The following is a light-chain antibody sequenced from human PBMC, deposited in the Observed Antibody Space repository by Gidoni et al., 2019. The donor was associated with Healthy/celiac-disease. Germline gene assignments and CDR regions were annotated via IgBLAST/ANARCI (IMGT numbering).Light chain of an antibody. CDR2: GAS. CDR1: QSVSSN. CDR3: QQYNNWPRT. J-gene: IGKJ1*01. V-gene: IGKV3-15*01. Sequence: ELVMTQHPATLSVSPGERATLSCRSIQSVSSNFAWYPQKPRQAPTLLIFGASTSATGIPPRFIGSGSSTEFTLPTSSLLSEDFAVYYCQQYNNWPRTFGQGTKVEIK.